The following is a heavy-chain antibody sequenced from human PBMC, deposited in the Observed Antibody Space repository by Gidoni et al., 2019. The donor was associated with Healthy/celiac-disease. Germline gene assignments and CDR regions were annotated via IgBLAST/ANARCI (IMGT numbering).Heavy chain of an antibody. Sequence: QVQLVQSGAEVKKPGSSVKVPCKASGVTFSSYTSSWVRQAPGQGLGWMGGIIPILGIANCAQKFQGRVTITADKSTSTAYMELSSLRSEDTAVYYCARAPGEDYGGNYFDYWGQGTLVTVSS. CDR2: IIPILGIA. V-gene: IGHV1-69*02. CDR3: ARAPGEDYGGNYFDY. D-gene: IGHD4-17*01. J-gene: IGHJ4*02. CDR1: GVTFSSYT.